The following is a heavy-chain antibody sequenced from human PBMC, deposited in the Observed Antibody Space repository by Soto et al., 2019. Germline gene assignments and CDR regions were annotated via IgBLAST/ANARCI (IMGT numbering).Heavy chain of an antibody. Sequence: ASVKVSCKAPGYTFTSYGISWVRQAPGQGLEWMGWISAYNGNTNYAQKLQGRVTVTTDTSTSTAYMELRSLRSDDTAVYYCAREKGYYDFWSGYPADYYYGMDVWGQGTTVTVSS. CDR2: ISAYNGNT. CDR1: GYTFTSYG. V-gene: IGHV1-18*01. J-gene: IGHJ6*02. CDR3: AREKGYYDFWSGYPADYYYGMDV. D-gene: IGHD3-3*01.